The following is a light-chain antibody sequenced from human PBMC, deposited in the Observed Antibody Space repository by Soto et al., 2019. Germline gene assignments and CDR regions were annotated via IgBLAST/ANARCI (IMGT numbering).Light chain of an antibody. CDR3: QQYGSSPLT. Sequence: EIVLTQSPGTLSLSPGERATLSCRASQSVSSSYFAWYQQKPGQAPRLLIYGASSRATGIPDRFSGSGSRTDFTLTISRLEPEDLAVYYCQQYGSSPLTFGGGTKVEIK. J-gene: IGKJ4*01. CDR1: QSVSSSY. V-gene: IGKV3-20*01. CDR2: GAS.